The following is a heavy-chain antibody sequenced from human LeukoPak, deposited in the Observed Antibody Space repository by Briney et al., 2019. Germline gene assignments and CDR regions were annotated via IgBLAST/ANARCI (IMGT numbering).Heavy chain of an antibody. J-gene: IGHJ6*02. CDR1: GFTFSSYE. CDR2: ISSSGSNI. V-gene: IGHV3-48*03. CDR3: ARDLITMVRGASTYYYYYGMDV. Sequence: GGSLRLSCAASGFTFSSYEMNWVRQAPGKGLEWVSYISSSGSNIYYADSVKGRFTISRDNAKNSLYLQMNSLRAEDTAVYYCARDLITMVRGASTYYYYYGMDVWGQGTTVTVSS. D-gene: IGHD3-10*01.